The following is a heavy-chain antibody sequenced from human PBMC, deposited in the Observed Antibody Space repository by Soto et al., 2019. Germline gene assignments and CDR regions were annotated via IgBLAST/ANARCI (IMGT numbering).Heavy chain of an antibody. D-gene: IGHD3-10*01. Sequence: ASVKVSCKASGYTFTGYYMHWVRQAPGQGLEWMGWINPNSGGTNYAHKFQGRVTMTRDTSISTAYMELSRLRSDDTAVYYCARNHYGSRALVWEPAYGMDVWGQGTTVTVSS. CDR1: GYTFTGYY. V-gene: IGHV1-2*07. J-gene: IGHJ6*02. CDR2: INPNSGGT. CDR3: ARNHYGSRALVWEPAYGMDV.